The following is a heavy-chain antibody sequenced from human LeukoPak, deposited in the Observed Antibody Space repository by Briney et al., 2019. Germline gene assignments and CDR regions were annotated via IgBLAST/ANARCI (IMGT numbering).Heavy chain of an antibody. Sequence: TLSLTCTVSGGSISSGGYYWSWIRQHPGKGLEWIGYIYYSGSTSYNPSLKSRVTISIDTSKNQFSLKLSSVTAADTAMYYCASRGYTYGHFDYWGPGTLVTVSS. D-gene: IGHD5-18*01. J-gene: IGHJ4*02. V-gene: IGHV4-31*03. CDR2: IYYSGST. CDR1: GGSISSGGYY. CDR3: ASRGYTYGHFDY.